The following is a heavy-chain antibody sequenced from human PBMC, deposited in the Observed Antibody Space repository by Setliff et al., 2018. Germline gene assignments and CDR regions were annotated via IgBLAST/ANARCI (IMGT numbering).Heavy chain of an antibody. V-gene: IGHV1-18*01. J-gene: IGHJ5*02. CDR3: MRLVRFCSRTVCQRTSGDEA. Sequence: ASVKVSCKVAGGTFSNHAISWVRQAPGQGLEWLGWIGVYSGNTYSAQRFQGRVSLATDESTNTAYLELRGLRSDDTAVYYCMRLVRFCSRTVCQRTSGDEAWGQGTLVTVSS. CDR2: IGVYSGNT. D-gene: IGHD3-3*01. CDR1: GGTFSNHA.